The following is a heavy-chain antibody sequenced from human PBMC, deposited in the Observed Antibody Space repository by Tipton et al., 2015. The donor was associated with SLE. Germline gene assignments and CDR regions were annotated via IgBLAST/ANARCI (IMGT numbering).Heavy chain of an antibody. J-gene: IGHJ6*02. CDR2: IYTSGAT. D-gene: IGHD3/OR15-3a*01. Sequence: TLSLTCTVSGGSISFDYWSWIRQPAGKGLEWIGRIYTSGATDDNPSLKSRVTMSVDTSKNQFSLKVTSVTVEDTAVYYCARGISLYDVLAGYHYYYQGMDVWGQGTTVTVSS. CDR1: GGSISFDY. CDR3: ARGISLYDVLAGYHYYYQGMDV. V-gene: IGHV4-4*07.